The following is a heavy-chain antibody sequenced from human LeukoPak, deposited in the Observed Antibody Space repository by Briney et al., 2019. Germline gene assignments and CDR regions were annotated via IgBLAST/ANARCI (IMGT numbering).Heavy chain of an antibody. D-gene: IGHD3-22*01. CDR2: IWYDGSNK. J-gene: IGHJ4*02. V-gene: IGHV3-33*06. CDR1: GFTFSSYG. CDR3: AKIYDPAVVITTPFDY. Sequence: PGGSLRLSCAASGFTFSSYGMHWVCQAPGKGLEWVAVIWYDGSNKYYADSVKGRFTISRDNSKNTLYLQMNSLRAEDTAVYYCAKIYDPAVVITTPFDYWGQGTLVTVSS.